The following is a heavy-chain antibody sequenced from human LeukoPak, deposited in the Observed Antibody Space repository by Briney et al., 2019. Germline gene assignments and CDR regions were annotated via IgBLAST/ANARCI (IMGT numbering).Heavy chain of an antibody. CDR3: ARASYSSSWFDP. D-gene: IGHD6-13*01. Sequence: PSETLSLTCTVSGGSISSYYWSWIRQPPGKGLEWIGYIYCSGSTNYNPSLKSRVTISVDTSKNQFSLKLSSVTAADTAVYYCARASYSSSWFDPWGQGTLVTVSS. J-gene: IGHJ5*02. V-gene: IGHV4-59*01. CDR2: IYCSGST. CDR1: GGSISSYY.